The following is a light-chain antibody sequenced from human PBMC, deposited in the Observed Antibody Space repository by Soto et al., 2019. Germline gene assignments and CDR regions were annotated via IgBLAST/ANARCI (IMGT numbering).Light chain of an antibody. CDR1: SSDVGGYNY. J-gene: IGLJ3*02. V-gene: IGLV2-11*01. CDR2: DVS. Sequence: QSVLTQPRSVSGSPGQSVTISCTGTSSDVGGYNYVSWYQQHPGKAPKLMIYDVSKRPSGVPDRFSGSKSGNTAFLTISGLQAEDEADYHCCSYAGSYTWVFGGGTKLTVL. CDR3: CSYAGSYTWV.